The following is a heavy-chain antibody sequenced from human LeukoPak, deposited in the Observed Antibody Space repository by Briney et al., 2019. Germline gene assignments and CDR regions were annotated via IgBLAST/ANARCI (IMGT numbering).Heavy chain of an antibody. CDR2: IYYSGST. CDR1: GGSISSYY. D-gene: IGHD2-2*01. J-gene: IGHJ3*02. V-gene: IGHV4-59*12. CDR3: ARDHVGIVVVPAADDAFDI. Sequence: ETLPLTCTVSGGSISSYYWSWIRQPPGKGLEWIGYIYYSGSTNYNPSLKSRVTISVDTSKNQFSLKLSSVTAADTAVYYCARDHVGIVVVPAADDAFDIWGQGTMVTVSS.